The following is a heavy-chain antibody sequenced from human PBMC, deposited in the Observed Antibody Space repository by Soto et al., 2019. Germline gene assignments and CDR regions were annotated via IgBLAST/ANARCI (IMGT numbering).Heavy chain of an antibody. Sequence: LRLSCAASGFTLSSLWMHWVRQVPGKGLVWVSRINGDGTGLRYADSVKGRFTISRDNAKNTVYLQMNSLRVEDTAVYFCAKGFTGYDYALWGQGSLVTVSS. CDR1: GFTLSSLW. CDR3: AKGFTGYDYAL. V-gene: IGHV3-74*01. CDR2: INGDGTGL. J-gene: IGHJ4*02. D-gene: IGHD5-12*01.